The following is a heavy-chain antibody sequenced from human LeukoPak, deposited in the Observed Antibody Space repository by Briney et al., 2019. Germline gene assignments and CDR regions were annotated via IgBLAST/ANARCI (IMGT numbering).Heavy chain of an antibody. CDR3: AKDARRDGYNSQDFDY. Sequence: GGSLRLSCAASGFTFSSYSMNWVRQAPGKGLEWVSSISSSSSYIYYADSVKGRFTISRDNAKNSLYLQMNSLRAEDTAVYYCAKDARRDGYNSQDFDYWGQGTLVTVSS. J-gene: IGHJ4*02. CDR1: GFTFSSYS. D-gene: IGHD5-24*01. V-gene: IGHV3-21*04. CDR2: ISSSSSYI.